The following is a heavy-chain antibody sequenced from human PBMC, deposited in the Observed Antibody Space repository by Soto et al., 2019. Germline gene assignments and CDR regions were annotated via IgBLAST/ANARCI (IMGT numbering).Heavy chain of an antibody. D-gene: IGHD2-15*01. CDR2: IQSGGPT. V-gene: IGHV3-66*01. J-gene: IGHJ6*03. CDR1: GFTVSSKY. CDR3: ARDDVLCDGGRCYGVTLDV. Sequence: EVHLVESGGGLVQPGGSLRLSCAASGFTVSSKYMRWVRQAPGKGLEWVSLIQSGGPTYYADSVKGRFTISRDTPENTLHLQMDSLRAEDTAVYYCARDDVLCDGGRCYGVTLDVGGKGTTVTVSS.